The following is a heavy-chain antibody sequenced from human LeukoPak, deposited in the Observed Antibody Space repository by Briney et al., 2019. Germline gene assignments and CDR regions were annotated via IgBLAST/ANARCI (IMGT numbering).Heavy chain of an antibody. CDR1: GITVSSNL. J-gene: IGHJ4*02. Sequence: GGSLRLSCAASGITVSSNLMSWVRQAPEKGLEWVSVIYIGGTTYYADSVKGRFTISRDSSKNTLYLQMNSLRVEDTAVYYCARQDSYGLGEFDYWGQGTLVTVSS. V-gene: IGHV3-53*01. D-gene: IGHD5-18*01. CDR2: IYIGGTT. CDR3: ARQDSYGLGEFDY.